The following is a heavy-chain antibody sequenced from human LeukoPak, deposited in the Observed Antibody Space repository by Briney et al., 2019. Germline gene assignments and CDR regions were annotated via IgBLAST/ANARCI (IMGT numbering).Heavy chain of an antibody. V-gene: IGHV3-48*03. J-gene: IGHJ4*02. CDR3: ARVSRGYDWRALDY. Sequence: GGSLRLSCAASGFTFSSYEMNWVRQAPGQGLEWVSYISSSGGTLYYADSVKGRFTISRDNAKNSLYLQMNSLRAEDTAVYYCARVSRGYDWRALDYWGQGTLVTVSS. D-gene: IGHD5-12*01. CDR1: GFTFSSYE. CDR2: ISSSGGTL.